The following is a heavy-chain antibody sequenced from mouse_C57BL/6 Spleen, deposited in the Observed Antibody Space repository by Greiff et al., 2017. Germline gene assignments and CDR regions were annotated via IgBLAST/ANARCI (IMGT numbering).Heavy chain of an antibody. CDR3: TTGKVRAY. D-gene: IGHD2-2*01. CDR2: IDPENGDT. Sequence: DVQLQESGAELVRPGASVKLSCTASGFNIKDDYMHWVKQRPEQGLEWIGWIDPENGDTEYASKFQGKATITADTSSNTAYLQLSSLTSEDTAVYYCTTGKVRAYWGQGTLVTVSA. CDR1: GFNIKDDY. V-gene: IGHV14-4*01. J-gene: IGHJ3*01.